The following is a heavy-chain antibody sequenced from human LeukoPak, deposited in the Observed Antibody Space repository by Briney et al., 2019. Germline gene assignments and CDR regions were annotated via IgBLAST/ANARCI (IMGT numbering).Heavy chain of an antibody. CDR3: ARGYSSGWYQVDY. Sequence: SETLSLTCAVYGGSFSDYYWSWIRQPPGKGLEWIGEINHGGNTNYNPSLKSRVTISVDTSKNQFSLKLSSVTAADTAVYYCARGYSSGWYQVDYWGQGTLVTVSS. CDR1: GGSFSDYY. CDR2: INHGGNT. J-gene: IGHJ4*02. D-gene: IGHD6-19*01. V-gene: IGHV4-34*01.